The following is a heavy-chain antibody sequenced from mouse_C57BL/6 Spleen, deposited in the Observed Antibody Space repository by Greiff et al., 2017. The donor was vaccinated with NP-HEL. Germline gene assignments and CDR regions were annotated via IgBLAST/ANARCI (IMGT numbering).Heavy chain of an antibody. Sequence: VQLQQSGAELVRPGSSVKLSCKASGYTFTSYWMDWVKQRPGQGLEWIGNIYPSDSETHYNQKFKDKATLTVDKSSSTAYMQLSSLTSEDSAVYYCARSFYDSCDYWGQGTTLTVSS. CDR2: IYPSDSET. CDR3: ARSFYDSCDY. D-gene: IGHD2-4*01. CDR1: GYTFTSYW. V-gene: IGHV1-61*01. J-gene: IGHJ2*01.